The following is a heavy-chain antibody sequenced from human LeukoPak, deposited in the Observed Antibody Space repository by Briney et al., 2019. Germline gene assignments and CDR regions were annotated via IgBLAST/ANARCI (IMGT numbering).Heavy chain of an antibody. Sequence: PGGSLRLSCAASGFTFSSYSMNWVRQAPGKGLEWVSSISSSSSYIYYADSVKGRSTISRDNAKNSLYLQMNSLRAEDTAVYYCARIIAAAGPYYFDYWGQGTLVTVSS. J-gene: IGHJ4*02. CDR1: GFTFSSYS. V-gene: IGHV3-21*01. D-gene: IGHD6-13*01. CDR3: ARIIAAAGPYYFDY. CDR2: ISSSSSYI.